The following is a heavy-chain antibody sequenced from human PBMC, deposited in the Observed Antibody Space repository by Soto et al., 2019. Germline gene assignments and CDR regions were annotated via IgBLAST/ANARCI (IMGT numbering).Heavy chain of an antibody. V-gene: IGHV3-11*01. D-gene: IGHD3-3*01. J-gene: IGHJ4*02. CDR1: GFTFSYYY. CDR2: ISSSGSTI. CDR3: AREGSRDCYHYGFFDY. Sequence: QVQLVESGGGLVKPGGSLRLSCAASGFTFSYYYMSWIRQAPGKGLEWVSYISSSGSTIYYADSVKGRFTISRDNANTSMYRQMNSLRVEDTAVYYCAREGSRDCYHYGFFDYWGQGTLVTVSS.